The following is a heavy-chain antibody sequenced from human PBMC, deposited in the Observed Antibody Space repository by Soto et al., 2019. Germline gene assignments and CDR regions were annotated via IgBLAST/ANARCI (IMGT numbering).Heavy chain of an antibody. CDR1: GGTFSSYA. D-gene: IGHD5-12*01. CDR2: IIPIFGTA. CDR3: ARPRTMATTDYFDY. Sequence: GASVKVSCKASGGTFSSYAISWVRQAPGQGLEWMGGIIPIFGTASYAQKFQGRVTITADESTSTAYMELSSLRSEDTAVYYCARPRTMATTDYFDYWGQGTLVTVSS. V-gene: IGHV1-69*13. J-gene: IGHJ4*02.